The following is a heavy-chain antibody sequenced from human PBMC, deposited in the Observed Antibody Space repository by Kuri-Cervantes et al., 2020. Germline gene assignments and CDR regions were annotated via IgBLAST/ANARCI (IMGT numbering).Heavy chain of an antibody. J-gene: IGHJ3*02. Sequence: ASVKVSCKASGYTFTSYDINWVRQATGQGLEWMGWMNPNSGNTGYAQKSQGRVTMTRNTSISTAYMELSSLRSDVTAVYYCAVLWGHTVTEQGAFDIWGQGTMVTVSS. CDR3: AVLWGHTVTEQGAFDI. CDR2: MNPNSGNT. CDR1: GYTFTSYD. D-gene: IGHD4-17*01. V-gene: IGHV1-8*01.